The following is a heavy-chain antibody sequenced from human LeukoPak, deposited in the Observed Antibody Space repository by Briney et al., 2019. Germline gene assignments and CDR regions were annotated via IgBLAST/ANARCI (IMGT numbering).Heavy chain of an antibody. V-gene: IGHV1-46*01. CDR3: ARTGGYYDFWSGYYSYFDY. Sequence: GASVKVSCKASGYTFTSYYMHWVRQAPGQGLEWMGIINPSGGSTSYAQKFQGRVTMTRDTSTSTVYMELSSLRSEDTAVYYCARTGGYYDFWSGYYSYFDYWGQGTLVTVSS. CDR2: INPSGGST. D-gene: IGHD3-3*01. J-gene: IGHJ4*02. CDR1: GYTFTSYY.